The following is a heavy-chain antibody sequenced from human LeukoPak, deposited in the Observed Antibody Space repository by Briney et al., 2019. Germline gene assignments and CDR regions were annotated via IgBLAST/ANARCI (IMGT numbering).Heavy chain of an antibody. J-gene: IGHJ4*02. Sequence: PSETLCLTCTVSGGSISSYYWSWIRQPPGKGLEWVGYIYYGGSANYNPSLRSRVTTSVSTTKRQFTPKLSSVTAADTAVYYCAIGRRSDDSSGYYYVRRYFDYWGQGTLVTVST. D-gene: IGHD3-22*01. CDR1: GGSISSYY. V-gene: IGHV4-59*01. CDR2: IYYGGSA. CDR3: AIGRRSDDSSGYYYVRRYFDY.